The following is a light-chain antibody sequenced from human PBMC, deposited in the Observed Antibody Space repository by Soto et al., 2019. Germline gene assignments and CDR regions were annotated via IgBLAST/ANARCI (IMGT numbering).Light chain of an antibody. CDR3: GSYASATLI. J-gene: IGLJ2*01. CDR2: EVT. CDR1: NSDIGAYDY. V-gene: IGLV2-14*01. Sequence: QSALTRPASVSGSPGQSITISCTGSNSDIGAYDYVSWYQQHPGKPPTLLIYEVTFRPSGVPNRFSGSKSGNTATLTISGLLTEDEADYYCGSYASATLIFGGVTKVTVL.